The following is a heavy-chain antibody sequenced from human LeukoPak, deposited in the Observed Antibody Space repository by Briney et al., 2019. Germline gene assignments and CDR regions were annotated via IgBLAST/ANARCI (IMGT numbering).Heavy chain of an antibody. D-gene: IGHD2-2*01. J-gene: IGHJ5*02. CDR2: IYFSGST. CDR1: GYSISSGYY. V-gene: IGHV4-38-2*02. CDR3: ASLLVPGRFDP. Sequence: SETLSLTCTVSGYSISSGYYWGWIRQPPGKGLEWIGSIYFSGSTYYNPSLKSRVTISVDTSKNQFPLKLSSVTAADTAVYYCASLLVPGRFDPWGQGTLVTVSS.